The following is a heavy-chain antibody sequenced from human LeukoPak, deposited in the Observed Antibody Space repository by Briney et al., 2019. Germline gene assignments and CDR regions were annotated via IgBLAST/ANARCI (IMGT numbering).Heavy chain of an antibody. D-gene: IGHD3-10*01. CDR2: ISGSGGST. Sequence: EGSLRLSCAASGFTFSSYAMRWVRQAPGKGLEWVSAISGSGGSTYYADSVKGRFTISRDNSKNTLYLQMNSLRAEDTAVYYCRSGSYFGAFDIWGQGTMVTVSS. CDR3: RSGSYFGAFDI. J-gene: IGHJ3*02. CDR1: GFTFSSYA. V-gene: IGHV3-23*01.